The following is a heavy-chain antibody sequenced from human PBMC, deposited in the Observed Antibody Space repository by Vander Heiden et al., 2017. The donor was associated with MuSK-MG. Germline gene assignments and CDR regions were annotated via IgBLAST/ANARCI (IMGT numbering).Heavy chain of an antibody. D-gene: IGHD3-16*01. CDR2: ISSSGSTI. CDR1: GFTFSSYE. V-gene: IGHV3-48*03. J-gene: IGHJ4*02. CDR3: GPYDYIWGSSGY. Sequence: EVQLVESGGGLVQPGGSLRLSCAASGFTFSSYEMNWVRQAPGKGLEWVSYISSSGSTIYYADSVKGRFTISRDNAKNSLYLQMNSLRAEDTAVYYCGPYDYIWGSSGYWGQGTLVTVSS.